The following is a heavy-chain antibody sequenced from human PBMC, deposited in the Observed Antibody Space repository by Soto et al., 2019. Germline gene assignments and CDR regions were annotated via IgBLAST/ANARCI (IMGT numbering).Heavy chain of an antibody. CDR1: GGTFSSYA. CDR2: IIPIFGTA. Sequence: QVQLVQSGAEVKKPGSSVKVSCKASGGTFSSYAISWVRQAPGQGLEWMGGIIPIFGTANYAQKFQGRVTITADESTSTAYMELSSLRSEDPAVYYCARESKGYSSSSAGDAFDIWGQGTMVTVSS. CDR3: ARESKGYSSSSAGDAFDI. D-gene: IGHD6-6*01. V-gene: IGHV1-69*01. J-gene: IGHJ3*02.